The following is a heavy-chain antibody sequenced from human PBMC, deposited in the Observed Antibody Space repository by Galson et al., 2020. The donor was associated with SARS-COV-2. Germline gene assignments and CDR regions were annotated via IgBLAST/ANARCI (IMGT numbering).Heavy chain of an antibody. J-gene: IGHJ5*02. CDR1: GFTFGNYA. V-gene: IGHV3-64*01. Sequence: GGSLRLSCAASGFTFGNYAMHWVRQAPGKGLEYVSGITSAGETTYYAKSRKDRFTISRDNSKNTWSLQLGSLREEDSAVYFCARGNVAVPAAPLYNWFDPWGQGTLVTVSS. D-gene: IGHD2-2*01. CDR3: ARGNVAVPAAPLYNWFDP. CDR2: ITSAGETT.